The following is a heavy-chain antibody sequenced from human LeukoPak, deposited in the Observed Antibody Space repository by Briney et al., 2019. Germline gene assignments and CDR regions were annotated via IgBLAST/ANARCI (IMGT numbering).Heavy chain of an antibody. V-gene: IGHV3-48*02. J-gene: IGHJ4*02. CDR1: GFTFSNYS. CDR3: ARDRGGYEFFDY. CDR2: ISTRSGTI. Sequence: GSLRLSCAASGFTFSNYSMNWVRQAPGKGLEWVSYISTRSGTIYYTDSVKGRFTISRDNAKNSLYLQMNSLRDEDTAVYYCARDRGGYEFFDYWGQGILVTVSS. D-gene: IGHD5-12*01.